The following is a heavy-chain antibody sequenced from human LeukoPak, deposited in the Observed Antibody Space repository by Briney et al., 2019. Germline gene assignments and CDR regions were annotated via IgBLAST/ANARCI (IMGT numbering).Heavy chain of an antibody. J-gene: IGHJ3*01. D-gene: IGHD4-11*01. Sequence: GGSLRLSCVASGFTFSNYVMYWVRQAPGKGLECVSSISGGGTSTYYADSVKGRFTISRDNSKNTLYLQMSSLRAEDTAIYYCANEYSKGDVWGQGTTVTVSS. V-gene: IGHV3-23*01. CDR2: ISGGGTST. CDR3: ANEYSKGDV. CDR1: GFTFSNYV.